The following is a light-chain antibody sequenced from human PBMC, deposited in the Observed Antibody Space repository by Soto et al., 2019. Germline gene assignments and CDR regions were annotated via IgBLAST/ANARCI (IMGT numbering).Light chain of an antibody. CDR2: DTY. V-gene: IGKV3-15*01. CDR1: QSVRSK. J-gene: IGKJ5*01. Sequence: EIALTQSPSSRSGSPGERATPSCGARQSVRSKVAWYQQKPGHAPSLVLYDTYISATGSPASFSGSRFGTEFTPTTSSLQTEDFAVSYCDQYNNWFSLTFGQGTRLEIK. CDR3: DQYNNWFSLT.